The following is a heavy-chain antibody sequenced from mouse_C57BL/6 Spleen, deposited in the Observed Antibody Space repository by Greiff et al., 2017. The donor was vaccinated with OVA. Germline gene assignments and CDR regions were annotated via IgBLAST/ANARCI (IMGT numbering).Heavy chain of an antibody. Sequence: DVQLQESGPELVKPGASVKISCKASGYTFTDYYMNWVKQSHGKSLEWIGDINPNNGGTSYNQKFKGKATLTVDKSSITSYMELRSLTSEDSAVYYCANCNYDYYAMDYWGQGTSVTVSS. CDR1: GYTFTDYY. D-gene: IGHD2-1*01. CDR2: INPNNGGT. CDR3: ANCNYDYYAMDY. J-gene: IGHJ4*01. V-gene: IGHV1-26*01.